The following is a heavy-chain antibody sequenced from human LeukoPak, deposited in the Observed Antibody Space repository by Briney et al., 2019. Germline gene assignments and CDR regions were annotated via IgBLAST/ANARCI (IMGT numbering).Heavy chain of an antibody. CDR1: GGSISSLY. D-gene: IGHD5-18*01. CDR2: LFDSVNT. J-gene: IGHJ4*02. Sequence: SETLSLTCTVSGGSISSLYWSWIRQPPGKGLEWIAYLFDSVNTKDNPSLQSRLTLSADTSKNQFSLRMRSVTAADTAVYYCATIKRGSIFGYFDFWGQGIKVTVSS. V-gene: IGHV4-59*11. CDR3: ATIKRGSIFGYFDF.